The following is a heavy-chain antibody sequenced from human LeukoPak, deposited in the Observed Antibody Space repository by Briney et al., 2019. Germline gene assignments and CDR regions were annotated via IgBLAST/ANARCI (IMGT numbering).Heavy chain of an antibody. Sequence: GASVKVSCKASGYTFTGYYMHWVRQAPGQGLEWMGWINPNSGGTNYAQKFQGRVTMTRDTSISTAYMELSRLRSDDTAVYYCASDLGYYYDSSGYYRAPFFDYWGQGTLVTVSS. J-gene: IGHJ4*02. D-gene: IGHD3-22*01. CDR1: GYTFTGYY. CDR2: INPNSGGT. CDR3: ASDLGYYYDSSGYYRAPFFDY. V-gene: IGHV1-2*02.